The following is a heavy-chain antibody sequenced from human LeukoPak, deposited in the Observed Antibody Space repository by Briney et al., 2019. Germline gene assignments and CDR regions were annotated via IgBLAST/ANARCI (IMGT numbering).Heavy chain of an antibody. J-gene: IGHJ4*02. CDR3: AKGRCASTSCSSDF. V-gene: IGHV3-13*01. CDR2: IGIRGDT. Sequence: GGSLRLSCAASGFTFIDYDMHWVRQVIGKGLEWVSAIGIRGDTHYSGSVKGRFTISRENAESSLYLQMNSLRVEDTAVYYCAKGRCASTSCSSDFWGQGTLVTVSS. D-gene: IGHD2-2*01. CDR1: GFTFIDYD.